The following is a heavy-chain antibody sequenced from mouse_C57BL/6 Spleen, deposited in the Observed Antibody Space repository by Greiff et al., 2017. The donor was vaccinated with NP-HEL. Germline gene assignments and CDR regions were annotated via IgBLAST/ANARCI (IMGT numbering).Heavy chain of an antibody. Sequence: EVQLVESGGGLVKPGGSLKLSCAASGFTFSSYTMSWVRQTPEKRLEWVATISGGGGNTYYPDSVKGRFTISRDNAKNTLYLQMSSLRSEDTALYYCARQYGYDAWFAYWGQGTLVTVSA. CDR2: ISGGGGNT. D-gene: IGHD2-2*01. J-gene: IGHJ3*01. CDR3: ARQYGYDAWFAY. CDR1: GFTFSSYT. V-gene: IGHV5-9*01.